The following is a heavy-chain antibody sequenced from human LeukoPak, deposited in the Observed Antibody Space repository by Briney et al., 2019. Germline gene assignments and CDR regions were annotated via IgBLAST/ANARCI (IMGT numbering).Heavy chain of an antibody. V-gene: IGHV1-24*01. CDR3: ATDLGIAARPGY. D-gene: IGHD6-6*01. J-gene: IGHJ4*02. Sequence: ASVKVSCKVSGYTLTELSMHWVRQAPGKGLEWMGGFDPEDGETIYAQKFQGRVTMTEDTSTDTAYMELSSLRSEDTAVYYCATDLGIAARPGYWGQGTLVTVSS. CDR1: GYTLTELS. CDR2: FDPEDGET.